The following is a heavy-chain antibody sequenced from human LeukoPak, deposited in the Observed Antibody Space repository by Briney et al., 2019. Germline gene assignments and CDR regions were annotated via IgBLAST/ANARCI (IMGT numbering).Heavy chain of an antibody. D-gene: IGHD5-24*01. CDR3: AKDRRRDGYKYYFDY. CDR1: GFTFSSYA. J-gene: IGHJ4*02. Sequence: GGSLRLSCAASGFTFSSYAMHWVRQAPGKGLEWVAVISYDGSNKYYADSVKGRFTISRDNSKNTLYLQMNSLRAEDTAVYYCAKDRRRDGYKYYFDYWGQGTLVTVSS. V-gene: IGHV3-30-3*01. CDR2: ISYDGSNK.